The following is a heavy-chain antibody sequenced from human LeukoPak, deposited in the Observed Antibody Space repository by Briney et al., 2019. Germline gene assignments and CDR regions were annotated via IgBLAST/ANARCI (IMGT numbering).Heavy chain of an antibody. CDR2: ISAYNGNT. CDR3: ARTEYKAKLWFGDRGYMDV. CDR1: GYTFTSYG. J-gene: IGHJ6*03. D-gene: IGHD3-10*01. Sequence: GASVKVSCKASGYTFTSYGISWVRQAPGQGLEWMGWISAYNGNTNYAQKLQGRVTMTTDTSTSTAYMELRSLRSDDTAVYYCARTEYKAKLWFGDRGYMDVWGKGTTVTVSS. V-gene: IGHV1-18*01.